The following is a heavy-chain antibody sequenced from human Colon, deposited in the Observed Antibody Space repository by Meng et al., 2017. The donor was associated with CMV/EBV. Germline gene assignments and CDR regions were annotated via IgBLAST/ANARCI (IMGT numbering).Heavy chain of an antibody. D-gene: IGHD5-12*01. CDR3: AKDRTVGGYTFGLDV. Sequence: GGSLRLSCAASGFTFDDYAMHWVRQAPGKGLEWVSLISWDGGSTYYADSVKGRFTISRDNSKNSLYLQMNSLRAADTAVYYCAKDRTVGGYTFGLDVWGQGTTVTVSS. CDR1: GFTFDDYA. CDR2: ISWDGGST. J-gene: IGHJ6*02. V-gene: IGHV3-43D*03.